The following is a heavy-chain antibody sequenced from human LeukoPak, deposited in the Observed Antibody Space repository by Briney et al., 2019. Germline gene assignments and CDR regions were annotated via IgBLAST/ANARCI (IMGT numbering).Heavy chain of an antibody. J-gene: IGHJ4*02. Sequence: PGGSLRLSCAVSGFTVSSNYMSWVRQAPGKGLEWVSVIYSGGSTYYADSVKGRFTISRDNSKNALYLQMNSLRAEDTAVYYCARVYTTMGLDYWGQGTLVTVSS. CDR1: GFTVSSNY. V-gene: IGHV3-53*01. D-gene: IGHD5-18*01. CDR3: ARVYTTMGLDY. CDR2: IYSGGST.